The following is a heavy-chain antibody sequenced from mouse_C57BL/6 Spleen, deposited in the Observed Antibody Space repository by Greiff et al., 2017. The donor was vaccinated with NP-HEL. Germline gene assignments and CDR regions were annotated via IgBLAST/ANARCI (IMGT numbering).Heavy chain of an antibody. V-gene: IGHV1-84*01. CDR1: GYTFTDYY. CDR3: ARGGEYGYGEWYAMDY. D-gene: IGHD2-2*01. Sequence: QVQLQQSGPELVKPGASVKISCKASGYTFTDYYINWVKQRPGQGLEWIGWIYPGSGNTKYNEKFKGKATLTVDTSSSTAYMQLSSLTSEDSAVYFCARGGEYGYGEWYAMDYWGQGTSVTVSS. J-gene: IGHJ4*01. CDR2: IYPGSGNT.